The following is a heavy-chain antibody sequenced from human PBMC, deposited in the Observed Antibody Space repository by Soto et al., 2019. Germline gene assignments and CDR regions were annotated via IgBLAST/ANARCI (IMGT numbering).Heavy chain of an antibody. CDR3: GWPGGWSGDSGLPYEGA. J-gene: IGHJ5*02. CDR1: GFPFTNAW. CDR2: ITSKRAGETT. V-gene: IGHV3-15*07. D-gene: IGHD3-3*01. Sequence: EVQLVESGGTLVKPGGSLGLSCAASGFPFTNAWMHWVRQTPGKGLEWVGRITSKRAGETTDYGPPVKGRFTISRDDSQNMLHLQMNSLRIEDTGLYYCGWPGGWSGDSGLPYEGAWGQGSLVTVSS.